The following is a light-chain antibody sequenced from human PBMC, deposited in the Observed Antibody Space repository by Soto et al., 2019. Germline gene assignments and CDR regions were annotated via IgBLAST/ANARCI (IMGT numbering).Light chain of an antibody. V-gene: IGLV1-44*01. CDR2: SNN. CDR1: SPNIGINT. Sequence: QSVLTQPPSASGTPGQRVTISCSGSSPNIGINTVNWYQQLPATAPKLLIYSNNQRPSGVPDRFSGSKSGTSASLAISGLQSEDEADYYCAAWDDGLNGWVFGGGTKVTVL. CDR3: AAWDDGLNGWV. J-gene: IGLJ3*02.